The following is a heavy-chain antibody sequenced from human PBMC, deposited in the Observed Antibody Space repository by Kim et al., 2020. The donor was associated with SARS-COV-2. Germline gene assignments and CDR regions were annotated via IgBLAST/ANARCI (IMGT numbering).Heavy chain of an antibody. Sequence: ADSVKGRFTISRDNSKNTLNLQMNSLRVEDTALYYCAREREYGSGAYYNDYWGQGTLVTVSS. CDR3: AREREYGSGAYYNDY. V-gene: IGHV3-66*01. D-gene: IGHD3-10*01. J-gene: IGHJ4*02.